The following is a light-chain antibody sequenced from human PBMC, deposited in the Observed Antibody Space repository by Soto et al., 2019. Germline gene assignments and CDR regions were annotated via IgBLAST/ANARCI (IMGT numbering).Light chain of an antibody. CDR1: QSISSY. CDR2: AAS. J-gene: IGKJ1*01. V-gene: IGKV1-39*01. Sequence: DIQLTQSPSSLSASVGDRVTIPCRASQSISSYLNWYQQKPGKAPKLLIYAASSLESGVPSRFSGSVSGTDFTLTVSSLQSEDFATYYCQQSYISPSTFGQGTKVQIK. CDR3: QQSYISPST.